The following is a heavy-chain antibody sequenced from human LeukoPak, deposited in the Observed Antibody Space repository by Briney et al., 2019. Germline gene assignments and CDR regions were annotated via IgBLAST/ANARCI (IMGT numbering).Heavy chain of an antibody. CDR1: GFTVSSNY. V-gene: IGHV3-53*01. J-gene: IGHJ4*02. Sequence: GGSLRLSCAASGFTVSSNYMSWVRQAPGKGLEWVSVIYSGGSTYYADSVKGRFTISRDNSKNTLYLQMNSLRAEDTAVYYCARDGGRYDFWSGFGFDYWGQGTLVTASS. CDR2: IYSGGST. D-gene: IGHD3-3*01. CDR3: ARDGGRYDFWSGFGFDY.